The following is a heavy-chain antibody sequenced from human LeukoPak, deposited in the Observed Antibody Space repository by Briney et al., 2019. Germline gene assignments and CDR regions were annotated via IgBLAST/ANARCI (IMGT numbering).Heavy chain of an antibody. CDR3: ANRCGASLVVDY. Sequence: PGGSLRLSCAASGFTFSSYWMSWVRQAPGKGLEWVAHIKHDGSGKYYVDSVKGRFTISRDNAKNSLYLQMNSLRAEDTAVYYCANRCGASLVVDYWGQGTLVTVSS. D-gene: IGHD2-15*01. CDR1: GFTFSSYW. V-gene: IGHV3-7*01. CDR2: IKHDGSGK. J-gene: IGHJ4*02.